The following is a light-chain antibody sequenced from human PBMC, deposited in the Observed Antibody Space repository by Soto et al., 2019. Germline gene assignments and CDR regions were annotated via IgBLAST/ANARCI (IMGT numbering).Light chain of an antibody. CDR1: SSNIGRSY. J-gene: IGLJ2*01. CDR2: RNN. V-gene: IGLV1-47*01. CDR3: AAWDDSLSGVV. Sequence: QSVLTQPPSASGTPGQRVTISCSGSSSNIGRSYVFWYKQLPGTAPRLLIYRNNQRTSGVPDRFAGSKSGTGASLAISGVRSDDEAVYYCAAWDDSLSGVVFGGGTTLTVL.